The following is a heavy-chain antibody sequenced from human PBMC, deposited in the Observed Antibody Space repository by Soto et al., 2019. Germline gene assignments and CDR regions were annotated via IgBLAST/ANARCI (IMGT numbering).Heavy chain of an antibody. CDR3: ARAPTLEYSSSADAFDI. V-gene: IGHV4-30-4*01. Sequence: SETLSLTCTVSGGSISSGDYYWSWIRQPPGKGLEWIGYIYYSGSTYYNPSLKSRVTISVDTSKNQFSLKLSSVTAADTAVYYCARAPTLEYSSSADAFDIWGQGTMVT. CDR1: GGSISSGDYY. J-gene: IGHJ3*02. CDR2: IYYSGST. D-gene: IGHD6-6*01.